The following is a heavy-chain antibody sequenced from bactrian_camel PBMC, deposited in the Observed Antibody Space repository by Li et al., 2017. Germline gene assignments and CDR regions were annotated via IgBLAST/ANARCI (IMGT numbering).Heavy chain of an antibody. V-gene: IGHV3S40*01. J-gene: IGHJ4*01. D-gene: IGHD4*01. CDR3: LKPWGIQTIRGE. CDR2: ISGGYQ. Sequence: DVQLVESGGGLVQPGGSLRLSCAASGFTFSSYTMYWVRRAPGKELEWISTISGGYQYYADSVKGRFTISRDNAKNTLYLQLNDLKTEDTAMYYCLKPWGIQTIRGERGQGTQVTVS. CDR1: GFTFSSYT.